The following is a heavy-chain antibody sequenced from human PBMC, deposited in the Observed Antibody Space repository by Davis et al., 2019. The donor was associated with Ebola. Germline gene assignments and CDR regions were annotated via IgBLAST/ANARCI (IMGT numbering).Heavy chain of an antibody. V-gene: IGHV1-46*01. CDR3: ARDLTVRGIAAAGSGY. J-gene: IGHJ4*02. CDR1: GYTFTSYY. Sequence: ASVKVSCKASGYTFTSYYMHWVRQPPGQGLEWTGIINPSGGSTSYAQKFQGRVTMTRDTSTSTVYMELSSLRSEDTAGYYCARDLTVRGIAAAGSGYWGQGTLVTVSS. CDR2: INPSGGST. D-gene: IGHD6-13*01.